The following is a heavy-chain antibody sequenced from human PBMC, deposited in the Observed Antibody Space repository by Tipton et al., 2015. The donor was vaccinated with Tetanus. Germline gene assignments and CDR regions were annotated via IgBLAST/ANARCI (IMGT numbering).Heavy chain of an antibody. D-gene: IGHD5-24*01. CDR2: VSYSGRT. Sequence: LTCTVSGGSVRGGDYSWNWIRQPPGKGLEWLAYVSYSGRTNSNYSLKSRITVSLDASKNQFSLRLTSVTAADTAVYFCARANNELPKKGPCDSWGQGSLVIVSS. CDR1: GGSVRGGDYS. CDR3: ARANNELPKKGPCDS. V-gene: IGHV4-61*08. J-gene: IGHJ4*02.